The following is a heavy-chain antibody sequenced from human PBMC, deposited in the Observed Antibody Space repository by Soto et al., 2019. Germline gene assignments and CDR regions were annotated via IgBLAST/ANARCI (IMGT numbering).Heavy chain of an antibody. CDR1: GFTFSNYG. CDR2: ISYDGNNK. CDR3: AKEYLALEGNYYDT. Sequence: GGSLRLSCAASGFTFSNYGMHWVRQAPGSGLEWVAVISYDGNNKYYADSVKGRFTIPRDNSNNTLCLQMSSLRADDTAVYYCAKEYLALEGNYYDTWGQGTLVTVSS. J-gene: IGHJ5*02. V-gene: IGHV3-30*18. D-gene: IGHD3-22*01.